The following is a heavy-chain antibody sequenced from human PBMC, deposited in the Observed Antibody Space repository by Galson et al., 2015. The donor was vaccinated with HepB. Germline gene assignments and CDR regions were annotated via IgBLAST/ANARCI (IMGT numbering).Heavy chain of an antibody. CDR3: ARGYCSGTDCFSIYAFDI. Sequence: SLSLSCAASRFIVSNYAMHWVRQAPGKGLEWVAVTSYGGSSKYYADTVKGRFTISRDNSKNTLYLQMNSLRTEDTAVYYCARGYCSGTDCFSIYAFDIWGQGTMVTVSS. D-gene: IGHD2-15*01. J-gene: IGHJ3*02. CDR1: RFIVSNYA. V-gene: IGHV3-30-3*01. CDR2: TSYGGSSK.